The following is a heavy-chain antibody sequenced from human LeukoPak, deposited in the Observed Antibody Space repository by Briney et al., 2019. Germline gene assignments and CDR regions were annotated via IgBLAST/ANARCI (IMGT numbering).Heavy chain of an antibody. J-gene: IGHJ4*02. V-gene: IGHV3-48*01. CDR2: ISSSSSTI. D-gene: IGHD2-2*02. Sequence: GGSLRLSCAASGFTFSSYSMNWVRQAPGKGLEWVSYISSSSSTIYYADSVKGRFTISRDNAKNSLYLQMNSLRAEDTAVYYCAKSHDMVVIPTTIPGVDYWGQGTLVTVSS. CDR3: AKSHDMVVIPTTIPGVDY. CDR1: GFTFSSYS.